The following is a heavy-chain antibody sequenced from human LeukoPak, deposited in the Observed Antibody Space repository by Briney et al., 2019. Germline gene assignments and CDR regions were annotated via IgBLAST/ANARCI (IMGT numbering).Heavy chain of an antibody. Sequence: ASVKVSCKASGYTFTGYYMHWVRPAPGQGLEWMGWINPNSGGTNYAQKFQGWVTMTRDTSISTAYMELSRLRSEDTAVYYCAIVDPDRDYYGMDVWGQGTTVTVSS. CDR1: GYTFTGYY. D-gene: IGHD3-22*01. J-gene: IGHJ6*02. V-gene: IGHV1-2*04. CDR2: INPNSGGT. CDR3: AIVDPDRDYYGMDV.